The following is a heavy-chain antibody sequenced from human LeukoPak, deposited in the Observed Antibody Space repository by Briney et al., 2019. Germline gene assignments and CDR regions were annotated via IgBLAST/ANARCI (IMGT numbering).Heavy chain of an antibody. CDR3: ARGRYYMDV. J-gene: IGHJ6*03. CDR2: IIPIFGTA. V-gene: IGHV1-69*05. CDR1: GGTFSSYA. Sequence: ASVKVSCKASGGTFSSYAISWVRQAPGQGLEWMGRIIPIFGTANYAQKFQGRVTITRNTSISTAYMELSSLRSEDTAVYYCARGRYYMDVWGKGTTVTVSS.